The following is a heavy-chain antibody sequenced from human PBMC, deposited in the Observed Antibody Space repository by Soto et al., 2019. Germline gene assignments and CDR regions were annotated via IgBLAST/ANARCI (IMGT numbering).Heavy chain of an antibody. V-gene: IGHV1-18*01. Sequence: QVQLVQSGAEVKKPGASVKVSCKASGYTFTSYGISWVRQAPGQGLEWMGWIIAHNANTKYAQKCQGRVTLTTDTTTSTAYMELRSLRTDDTAVYFCARGGYSGYDLGGAFDMWGQGTMVTVSS. CDR3: ARGGYSGYDLGGAFDM. CDR2: IIAHNANT. D-gene: IGHD5-12*01. J-gene: IGHJ3*02. CDR1: GYTFTSYG.